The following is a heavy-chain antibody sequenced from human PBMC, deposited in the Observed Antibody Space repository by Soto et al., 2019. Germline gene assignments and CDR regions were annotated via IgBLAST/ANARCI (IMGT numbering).Heavy chain of an antibody. Sequence: SETLSLTCAVYGGSFSGYYWSWIRQPPGKGLEWIGEINHSGSTNYNPSLKSRVTISVDTSKNQFSLKLSSVTAADTAVYYCAGRGPFDVLKTCYFDYWGQGTLVTVSS. J-gene: IGHJ4*02. CDR3: AGRGPFDVLKTCYFDY. V-gene: IGHV4-34*01. CDR2: INHSGST. CDR1: GGSFSGYY. D-gene: IGHD3-9*01.